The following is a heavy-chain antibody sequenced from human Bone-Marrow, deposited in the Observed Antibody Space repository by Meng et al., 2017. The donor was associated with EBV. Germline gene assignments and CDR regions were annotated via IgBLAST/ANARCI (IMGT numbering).Heavy chain of an antibody. Sequence: QVQLVQSAAEVKKPXSSVKVSCKTSGGPFRNYAISWVRQAPGQGLEWLGGFLPTLGAPNYAQKFHGRVSITADESTSTHYMDLSSLRSEDTAVYYCASESGRGYTPDYWGQGTLVTVSS. D-gene: IGHD3-10*01. CDR3: ASESGRGYTPDY. V-gene: IGHV1-69*01. CDR1: GGPFRNYA. J-gene: IGHJ4*02. CDR2: FLPTLGAP.